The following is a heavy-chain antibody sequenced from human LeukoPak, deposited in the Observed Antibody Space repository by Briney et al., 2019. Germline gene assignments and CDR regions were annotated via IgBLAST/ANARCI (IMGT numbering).Heavy chain of an antibody. D-gene: IGHD3-22*01. CDR3: ARDSGYYFDAFDI. Sequence: SETLSLTCTVSGGSISSGSYYWSWIRQPAGKGLEWIGRIYTSGSTNYNPSLKSRVTISVDTSKNQFSLKLSSVTAADTAVYYRARDSGYYFDAFDIWGQGTMVTVSS. V-gene: IGHV4-61*02. CDR2: IYTSGST. CDR1: GGSISSGSYY. J-gene: IGHJ3*02.